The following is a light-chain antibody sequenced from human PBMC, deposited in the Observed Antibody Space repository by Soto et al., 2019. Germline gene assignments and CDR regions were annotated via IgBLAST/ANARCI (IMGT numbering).Light chain of an antibody. V-gene: IGKV3-20*01. CDR2: SAS. J-gene: IGKJ1*01. Sequence: EIVLTQSPGTLSLSPGEGATLSCRASQSISNTFLAWYQQRPGQAPRILIYSASRRATGIPDRFSGSVSGTDFTLTISRLGPEDFALYYCQQYYSSWTFGQGTKVEMK. CDR3: QQYYSSWT. CDR1: QSISNTF.